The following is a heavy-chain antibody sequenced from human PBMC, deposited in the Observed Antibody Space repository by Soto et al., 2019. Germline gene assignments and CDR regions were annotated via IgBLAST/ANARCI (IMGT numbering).Heavy chain of an antibody. CDR2: INHSGST. CDR1: GGSFSGYY. D-gene: IGHD6-13*01. CDR3: AIVLAAAGTYYYYYYGMDV. J-gene: IGHJ6*02. Sequence: ASETLSLTCAVYGGSFSGYYWSWIRQPPGKGLEWIGEINHSGSTNYNPSLKSRVTISVDTSKNQFSLKLSSVTAADTAVYYCAIVLAAAGTYYYYYYGMDVWGQGTTVT. V-gene: IGHV4-34*01.